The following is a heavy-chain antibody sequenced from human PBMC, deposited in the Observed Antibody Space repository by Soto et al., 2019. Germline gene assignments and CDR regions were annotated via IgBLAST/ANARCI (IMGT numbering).Heavy chain of an antibody. CDR3: ARTAYYDFWSGYYGDYYYYYMDV. CDR1: GGSFSGYY. D-gene: IGHD3-3*01. CDR2: INHSGST. Sequence: PSETLSLTCAVYGGSFSGYYWSWIRQPPGKGLEWIGEINHSGSTNYNPSLKSRVTISVDTSKNQFSLKLSSVTAAATAVYYCARTAYYDFWSGYYGDYYYYYMDVWGKGTTVTVSS. V-gene: IGHV4-34*01. J-gene: IGHJ6*03.